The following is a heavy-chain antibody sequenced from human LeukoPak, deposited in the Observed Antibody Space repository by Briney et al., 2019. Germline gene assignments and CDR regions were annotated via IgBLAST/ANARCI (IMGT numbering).Heavy chain of an antibody. D-gene: IGHD2-21*01. CDR1: GFTVSSNY. J-gene: IGHJ6*04. Sequence: RSGGSLRLSCAASGFTVSSNYMSWVRQAPGKGLEWVSVFYSGGSTYYADSVKGRFTISRDNSKNTLYLQMNSLRAEDTAVYYCARAGDRPVLLYGMDVWGKGTTVTVSS. V-gene: IGHV3-53*01. CDR3: ARAGDRPVLLYGMDV. CDR2: FYSGGST.